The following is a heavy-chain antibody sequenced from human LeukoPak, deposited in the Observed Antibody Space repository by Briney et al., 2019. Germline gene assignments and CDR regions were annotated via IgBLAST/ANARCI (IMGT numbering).Heavy chain of an antibody. CDR2: IYTSGST. CDR3: ASEYYDSSGYLDY. CDR1: GGSISSGSYY. Sequence: TLSLTCTVSGGSISSGSYYWSWIRQPAGKGLEWIGRIYTSGSTNYNPSLKSRVTISVDTSKNQFSLKLSSVTAADTAVYYCASEYYDSSGYLDYWGQGTLVTVSS. D-gene: IGHD3-22*01. V-gene: IGHV4-61*02. J-gene: IGHJ4*02.